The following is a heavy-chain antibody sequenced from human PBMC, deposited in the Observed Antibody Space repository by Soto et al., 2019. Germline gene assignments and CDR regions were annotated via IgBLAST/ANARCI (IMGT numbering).Heavy chain of an antibody. V-gene: IGHV4-30-4*01. J-gene: IGHJ5*02. Sequence: TLSLTCTFSGDSINIVDHYWSWIRQPPGKGLEWMGYIYHSGSTHYNPSLNSRLTISIDTSTNRFSLNLTSVTAADTAVYFCARLRWEHENNWFDPWGQGALVTVSS. D-gene: IGHD1-26*01. CDR1: GDSINIVDHY. CDR3: ARLRWEHENNWFDP. CDR2: IYHSGST.